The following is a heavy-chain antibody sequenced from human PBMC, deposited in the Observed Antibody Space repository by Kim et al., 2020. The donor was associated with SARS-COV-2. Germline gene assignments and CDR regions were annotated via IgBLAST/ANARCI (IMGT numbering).Heavy chain of an antibody. CDR2: ISYDGSNK. D-gene: IGHD6-13*01. CDR3: ARDAAAGHFDY. V-gene: IGHV3-30-3*01. Sequence: GGSLRLSCAASGFTFSSYAMHWVHQAPGKGLEWVAVISYDGSNKYYADSVKGRFTISRDNSKNTLYLQMNSLRAEDTAVYYCARDAAAGHFDYWGQGTL. CDR1: GFTFSSYA. J-gene: IGHJ4*02.